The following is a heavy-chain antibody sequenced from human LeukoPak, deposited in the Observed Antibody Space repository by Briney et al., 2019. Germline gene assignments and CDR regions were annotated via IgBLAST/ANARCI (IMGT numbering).Heavy chain of an antibody. CDR1: GGSISSSSYY. D-gene: IGHD3-9*01. V-gene: IGHV4-39*01. CDR3: ARTILTGYSSFDC. J-gene: IGHJ4*02. CDR2: IYYSGST. Sequence: PSETLSLTCTVSGGSISSSSYYWGWIRRPPGKGLEWIGSIYYSGSTYYNPSLKSRVTIPVDTSKNQFSLKLSSVTAADTAVYYCARTILTGYSSFDCWGQGTLVTVSS.